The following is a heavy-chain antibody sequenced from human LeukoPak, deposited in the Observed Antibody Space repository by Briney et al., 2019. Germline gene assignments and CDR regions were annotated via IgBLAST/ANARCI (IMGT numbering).Heavy chain of an antibody. CDR3: ARDYDPPGL. V-gene: IGHV4-59*01. CDR1: GGSISSYY. CDR2: IYYSGNT. J-gene: IGHJ4*02. D-gene: IGHD3-16*01. Sequence: SETLSLTCIVSGGSISSYYWSWIRQPPGKGLEWIGYIYYSGNTNYNPSLKSRVTISVDTSKNQFSLKLSSVTAADTAVYYCARDYDPPGLWGQGTLVTVSS.